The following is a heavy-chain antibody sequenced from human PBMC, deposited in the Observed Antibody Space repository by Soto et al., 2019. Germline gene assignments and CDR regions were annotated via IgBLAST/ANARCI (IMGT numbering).Heavy chain of an antibody. D-gene: IGHD2-2*03. CDR3: ASDGYCFSSSCYFLPDF. Sequence: EVQLVESGGGLVQPGGSLRLSCVGSGFTFSSYGMNWVRQGPGKGLEWLSSIDKSGTTRYYADSVKGRFTISRDNAKNSRYLQMNSVRAEAMAGYYCASDGYCFSSSCYFLPDFWGQGTTVTVSS. V-gene: IGHV3-48*03. CDR2: IDKSGTTR. J-gene: IGHJ6*02. CDR1: GFTFSSYG.